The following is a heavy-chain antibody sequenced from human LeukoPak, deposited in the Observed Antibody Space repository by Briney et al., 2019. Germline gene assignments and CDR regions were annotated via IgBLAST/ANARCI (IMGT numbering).Heavy chain of an antibody. CDR1: RYSINRGYY. J-gene: IGHJ3*02. CDR3: ARAYSSTWYGGDTFYI. D-gene: IGHD2-2*01. V-gene: IGHV4-38-2*01. Sequence: SETLSLTCAVSRYSINRGYYWAWIRPPPGEGLEWIGNIYNSGNTYYNPCVKSRLTMSGDTSKNRFSLNLRSVTAADTAVYSCARAYSSTWYGGDTFYIWGQGTTVTFSS. CDR2: IYNSGNT.